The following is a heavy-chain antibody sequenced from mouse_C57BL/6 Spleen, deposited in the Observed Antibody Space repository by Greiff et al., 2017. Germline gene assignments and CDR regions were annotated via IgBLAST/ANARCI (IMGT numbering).Heavy chain of an antibody. J-gene: IGHJ2*01. V-gene: IGHV14-1*01. CDR2: IDPEDGDT. CDR1: GFNIKDYY. CDR3: TTWDYGSSYGFDY. Sequence: VQLKQSGAELVRPGASVKLSCTASGFNIKDYYMHWVKQRPEQGLEWIGRIDPEDGDTEYAPKFQGKATMTADTSSNTAYLQLSSLTSEDTAVYYCTTWDYGSSYGFDYWGQGTTLTVSS. D-gene: IGHD1-1*01.